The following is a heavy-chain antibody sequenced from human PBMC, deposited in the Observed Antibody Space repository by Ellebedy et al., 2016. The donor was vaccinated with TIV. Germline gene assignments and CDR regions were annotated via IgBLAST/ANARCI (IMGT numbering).Heavy chain of an antibody. CDR2: SLQ. CDR3: ARERMAGGFDY. D-gene: IGHD5-24*01. Sequence: SLQYYAESVKGRFTISRDKAKNTVYLQMNSLRSEDTAVYYCARERMAGGFDYWGQGTLVTVSS. J-gene: IGHJ4*02. V-gene: IGHV3-30*01.